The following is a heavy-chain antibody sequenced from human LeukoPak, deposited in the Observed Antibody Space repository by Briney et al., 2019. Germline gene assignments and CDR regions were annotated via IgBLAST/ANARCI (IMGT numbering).Heavy chain of an antibody. D-gene: IGHD2-21*02. V-gene: IGHV4-38-2*02. J-gene: IGHJ3*02. CDR1: GYSFSSGYY. CDR2: IYHSGST. CDR3: ARVSPGMTATPI. Sequence: SSETLSLTCTVSGYSFSSGYYWGWIRPPPGKGLGWIGSIYHSGSTYYNPSLKSRVTISVDPSKNHFSLKLSSVTAADTAVYYCARVSPGMTATPIWGQGTMVTVSS.